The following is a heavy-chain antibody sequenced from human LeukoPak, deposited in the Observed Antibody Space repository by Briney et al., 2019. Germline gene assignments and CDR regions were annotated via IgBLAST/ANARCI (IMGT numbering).Heavy chain of an antibody. CDR3: AKTVNTMIVVVRDYFDY. CDR1: GFTFSSYA. D-gene: IGHD3-22*01. Sequence: PGGSLRLSCAASGFTFSSYAMSWVRQAPGKGLELVSAISGSGGSTYYADSVKGRFTISRDNSKNTLYLQMNSLRAEDTAVYYCAKTVNTMIVVVRDYFDYWGQGTLVTVSS. J-gene: IGHJ4*02. CDR2: ISGSGGST. V-gene: IGHV3-23*01.